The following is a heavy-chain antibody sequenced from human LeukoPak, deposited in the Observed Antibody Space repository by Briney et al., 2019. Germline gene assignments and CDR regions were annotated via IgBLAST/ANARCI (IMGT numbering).Heavy chain of an antibody. CDR1: GGSISSSSYY. D-gene: IGHD3-22*01. V-gene: IGHV4-39*07. Sequence: SETLSLTCTVSGGSISSSSYYWGWIRQPPGKGLEWIGSIYYSGSTYYNPSLKSRVTISVDTSKNQFSLKLSSVTAADTAVYYCARVQGSGYGPWCYFDYWGQGTLVTVSS. CDR2: IYYSGST. CDR3: ARVQGSGYGPWCYFDY. J-gene: IGHJ4*02.